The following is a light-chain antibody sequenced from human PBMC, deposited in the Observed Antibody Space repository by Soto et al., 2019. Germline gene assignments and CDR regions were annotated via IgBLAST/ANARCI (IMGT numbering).Light chain of an antibody. J-gene: IGLJ2*01. V-gene: IGLV8-61*01. CDR3: VLYMGSGISV. CDR1: SGSVSTSYY. CDR2: NTN. Sequence: QTVVTQEPSFSVSPGRTVTLTCGLSSGSVSTSYYPSWYQQTPGQEPRTLIYNTNTRSSGVPDRFSGSILGNKAALTITGAQVDDEAEYYCVLYMGSGISVFGGGTQLTVL.